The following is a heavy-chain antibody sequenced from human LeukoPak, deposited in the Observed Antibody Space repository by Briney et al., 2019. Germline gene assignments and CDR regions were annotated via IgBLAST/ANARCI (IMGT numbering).Heavy chain of an antibody. CDR3: VTEPSRSYSFDRLDF. D-gene: IGHD5-12*01. CDR1: GGTFNNYA. J-gene: IGHJ4*02. V-gene: IGHV1-69*04. Sequence: GASVTVSCKTSGGTFNNYAISWVRQAPGQGLEWMGRVVPMFGIRNYPQTFRGRVNITADKATNTVYMELRSLRAEDTAIYYCVTEPSRSYSFDRLDFWGLGTPVTVSS. CDR2: VVPMFGIR.